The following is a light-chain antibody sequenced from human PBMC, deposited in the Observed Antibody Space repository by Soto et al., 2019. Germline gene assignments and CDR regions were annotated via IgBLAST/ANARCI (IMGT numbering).Light chain of an antibody. CDR3: QQYNSYPWT. V-gene: IGKV1-5*01. CDR1: QSISSW. J-gene: IGKJ1*01. Sequence: DSQMTQSPSTLSASVGDRVTITCRASQSISSWLAWYQQKPGKAPKLLIYDASSMESGVPSRFSGSESGTDFTLTISSLQPDDFGTYYCQQYNSYPWTFGQGTKVEIK. CDR2: DAS.